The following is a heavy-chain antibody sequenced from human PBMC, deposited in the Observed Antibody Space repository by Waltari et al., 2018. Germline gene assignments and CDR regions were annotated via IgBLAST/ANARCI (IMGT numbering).Heavy chain of an antibody. CDR3: ATARDEETAMVYFDR. V-gene: IGHV3-66*02. CDR1: GFPVSSDH. D-gene: IGHD5-18*01. CDR2: IYDAGST. Sequence: EVQLVESGGGLVHPGGSLRLSCAASGFPVSSDHMSWVRRAPGGGLEWVSLIYDAGSTYYPDSVRGRFTISRDNSKNTVHLQMNSLRVEDTAIYYCATARDEETAMVYFDRWGQGTLVSVSS. J-gene: IGHJ4*02.